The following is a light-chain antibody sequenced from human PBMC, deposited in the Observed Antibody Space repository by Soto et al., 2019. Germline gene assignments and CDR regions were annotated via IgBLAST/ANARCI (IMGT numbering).Light chain of an antibody. CDR1: QGISSA. V-gene: IGKV1-13*02. J-gene: IGKJ4*01. CDR2: DAS. CDR3: QQFNSNPLT. Sequence: AIQLTQSPSSLSASVGDRVTITCRASQGISSALAWYQQKPGKAPKLLIYDASSLESGVPSTFSGSGSGTDFTLTISRLQPEDFATYYCQQFNSNPLTFGGGTKVEIK.